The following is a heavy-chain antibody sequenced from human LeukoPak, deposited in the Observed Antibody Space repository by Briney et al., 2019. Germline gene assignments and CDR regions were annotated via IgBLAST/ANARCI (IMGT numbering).Heavy chain of an antibody. CDR2: IFYSGST. V-gene: IGHV4-39*07. CDR1: GGSISTSNYY. D-gene: IGHD3-3*01. J-gene: IGHJ6*04. Sequence: SETLSLTCTVSGGSISTSNYYWGWIRQPPGKGLEWIGNIFYSGSTYYSPSLKSRVTISLDTSRNQFSLKLSSVTAADTAVYYCARALTSYDFWSGYYTSVSLDVWGKGTTVTVSS. CDR3: ARALTSYDFWSGYYTSVSLDV.